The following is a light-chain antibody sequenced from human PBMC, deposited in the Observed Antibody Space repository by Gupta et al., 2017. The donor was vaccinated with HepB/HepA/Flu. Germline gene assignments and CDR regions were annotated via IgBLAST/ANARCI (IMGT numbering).Light chain of an antibody. Sequence: QTVVTQAPSLSVSPGGTVTFTCALSSGSVSTGYYTSWYQQTPGQAPHTLIYNTKSRSSGVPDRFSGSILGNKAALTITGAQTDDESNYYCALYMGDGISVFGGGTKLTVL. CDR1: SGSVSTGYY. CDR2: NTK. CDR3: ALYMGDGISV. J-gene: IGLJ3*02. V-gene: IGLV8-61*01.